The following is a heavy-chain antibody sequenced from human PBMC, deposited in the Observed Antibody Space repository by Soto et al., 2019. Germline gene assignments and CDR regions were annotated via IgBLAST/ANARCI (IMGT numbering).Heavy chain of an antibody. CDR2: ISGSGGST. CDR1: GFTFSSYA. J-gene: IGHJ4*02. Sequence: PGGSLRLSCAASGFTFSSYAMSWVRQAPGKGLEWVSAISGSGGSTYYADSVKGRFTIPRDNSKNTLYLQMNSLRAEDTAVYYCAKGAPGTMIVVVMVPFDYWGQGTLVTVSS. V-gene: IGHV3-23*01. D-gene: IGHD3-22*01. CDR3: AKGAPGTMIVVVMVPFDY.